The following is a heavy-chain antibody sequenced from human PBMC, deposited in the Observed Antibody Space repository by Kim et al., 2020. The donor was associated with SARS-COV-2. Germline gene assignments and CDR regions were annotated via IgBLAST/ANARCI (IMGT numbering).Heavy chain of an antibody. V-gene: IGHV1-46*01. D-gene: IGHD1-26*01. CDR1: GYTFTSYY. CDR2: INPSGGST. CDR3: ARDRVGATTGLRFDI. Sequence: ASVKVSCKASGYTFTSYYMHWVRQAPGQGLEWMGIINPSGGSTSYAQKFQGRVTMTRDTSTSTVYMELSSLRSEDTAVYYCARDRVGATTGLRFDIWGQGTMVTVSS. J-gene: IGHJ3*02.